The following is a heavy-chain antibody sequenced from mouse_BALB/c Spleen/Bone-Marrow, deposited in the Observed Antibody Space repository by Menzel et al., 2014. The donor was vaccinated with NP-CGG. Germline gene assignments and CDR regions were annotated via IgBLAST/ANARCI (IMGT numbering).Heavy chain of an antibody. J-gene: IGHJ4*01. D-gene: IGHD2-14*01. Sequence: DVKLVESGGGLVQPGGSRKLSCAASGFTFSSFGMHWVRQAPEKGLEWVAYISSGSSTIYYADTVKGRFTISRDNPKNTLFLQMTSLRSEDTAMYYCAREEKTYYRDRAHYYAMHYWGQGTSVTVSS. CDR2: ISSGSSTI. V-gene: IGHV5-17*02. CDR3: AREEKTYYRDRAHYYAMHY. CDR1: GFTFSSFG.